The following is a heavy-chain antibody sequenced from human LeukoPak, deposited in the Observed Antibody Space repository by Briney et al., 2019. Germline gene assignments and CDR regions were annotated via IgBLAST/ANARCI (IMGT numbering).Heavy chain of an antibody. Sequence: PGGSLRLSCAASGFTFSSYDIHWVRQAPGEGLEWVAFIRYDGNIKYFADSVKGRFTISRDNSKNTLYLQMNSLRADDTAVYYCAKDTVAAAGESNYWGQGTLVTVSS. CDR3: AKDTVAAAGESNY. V-gene: IGHV3-30*02. CDR2: IRYDGNIK. J-gene: IGHJ4*02. D-gene: IGHD6-13*01. CDR1: GFTFSSYD.